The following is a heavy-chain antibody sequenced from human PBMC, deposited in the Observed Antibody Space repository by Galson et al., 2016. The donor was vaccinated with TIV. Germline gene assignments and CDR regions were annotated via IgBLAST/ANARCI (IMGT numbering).Heavy chain of an antibody. V-gene: IGHV3-73*01. CDR3: TTRPGPGKPRIDY. D-gene: IGHD1-14*01. CDR2: INNKANTHAT. CDR1: GFTFSDSA. Sequence: SLRLSCAVSGFTFSDSAMHWVRQASGTGLDWIGRINNKANTHATEYTASLKGRFTIPRDDSRNTAYLQMNNLKTEDTAVYYCTTRPGPGKPRIDYWGQGTLVTVSS. J-gene: IGHJ4*02.